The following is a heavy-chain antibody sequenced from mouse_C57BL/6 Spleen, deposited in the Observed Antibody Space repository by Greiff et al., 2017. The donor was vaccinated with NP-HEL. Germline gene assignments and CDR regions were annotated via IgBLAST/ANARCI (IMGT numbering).Heavy chain of an antibody. D-gene: IGHD2-5*01. J-gene: IGHJ3*01. CDR1: GYTFTSYW. CDR2: INPSSGYT. V-gene: IGHV1-7*01. Sequence: VQLQQSGAELAKPGASVKLSCKASGYTFTSYWMHWVKQRPGQGLEWIGYINPSSGYTKYNQKFKDQATLTADKSSSTAYMQLSSLTYEDSAVYYCARKIYSNYLWLAYWGQGTLVTVSA. CDR3: ARKIYSNYLWLAY.